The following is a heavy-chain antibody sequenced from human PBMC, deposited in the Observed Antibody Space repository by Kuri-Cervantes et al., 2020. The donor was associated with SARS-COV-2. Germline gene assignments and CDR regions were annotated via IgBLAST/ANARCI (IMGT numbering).Heavy chain of an antibody. V-gene: IGHV3-53*01. Sequence: GGSLRLSCAASVFTFGNSVIQWVRQAPGKGLEWVSVIYSGGSTYYADSVEGRFTISRDNSKNTLYLQMNSLRAEDTAVYYCARAIGYYYYYGMDVWGQGTTVTVSS. CDR1: VFTFGNSV. J-gene: IGHJ6*02. D-gene: IGHD2/OR15-2a*01. CDR3: ARAIGYYYYYGMDV. CDR2: IYSGGST.